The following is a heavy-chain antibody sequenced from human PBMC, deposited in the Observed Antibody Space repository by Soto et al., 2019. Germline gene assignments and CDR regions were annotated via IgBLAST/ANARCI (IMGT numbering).Heavy chain of an antibody. J-gene: IGHJ3*02. CDR2: IKQDGSEK. CDR1: GFTFSSYW. V-gene: IGHV3-7*03. CDR3: ARDTAGYSSGWYAFDI. Sequence: GEALKISCAASGFTFSSYWMSWVRQAPGKGLEWVANIKQDGSEKYYVDSVKGRFTISRDNAKNSLYLQMNSLRAEDTAVYYCARDTAGYSSGWYAFDIWGQGTMVTVSS. D-gene: IGHD6-19*01.